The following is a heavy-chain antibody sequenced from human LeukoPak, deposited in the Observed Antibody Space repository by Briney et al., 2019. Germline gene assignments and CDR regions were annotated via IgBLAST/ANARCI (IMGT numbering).Heavy chain of an antibody. J-gene: IGHJ4*02. CDR1: GSTFSSYA. Sequence: GGSLRLSCAASGSTFSSYAMSWVRQAPGKGLEWVSAISGSGGSTYYADSVKGRFTISRDNSKNTLYLQMNSLRAEDTAVYYCAKNADYYGSGSYIDYWGQGTLVTVSS. CDR2: ISGSGGST. CDR3: AKNADYYGSGSYIDY. D-gene: IGHD3-10*01. V-gene: IGHV3-23*01.